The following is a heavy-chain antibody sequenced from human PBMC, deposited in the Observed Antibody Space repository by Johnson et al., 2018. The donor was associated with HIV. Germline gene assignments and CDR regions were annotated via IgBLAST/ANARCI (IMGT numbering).Heavy chain of an antibody. CDR1: GFTFSSYA. J-gene: IGHJ3*02. Sequence: QVQLVESGGGLVQPGRSLRLSCAASGFTFSSYAMHWVRQAPGKGLEWVALVSFDGINKYYADSVKGRFTISRDNSKNTLYLQMNSLRAEDTAVYYCARGRERGMFDIWGQGTMVTVSS. CDR3: ARGRERGMFDI. CDR2: VSFDGINK. V-gene: IGHV3-30*04. D-gene: IGHD5-24*01.